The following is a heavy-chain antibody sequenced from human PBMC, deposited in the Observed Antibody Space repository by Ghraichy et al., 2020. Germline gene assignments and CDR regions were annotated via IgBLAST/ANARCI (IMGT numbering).Heavy chain of an antibody. CDR2: INQSGIT. V-gene: IGHV4-34*01. J-gene: IGHJ5*02. CDR3: ARGRRELRRSDL. Sequence: SETLSLTCAVYGESLSGYYWTWIRQPPGKGLQWIGEINQSGITKYNPSLKSRVTISVDTSKKQFSLNLNSVTAADAAVYFCARGRRELRRSDLWGQGTLVTVSS. D-gene: IGHD1-26*01. CDR1: GESLSGYY.